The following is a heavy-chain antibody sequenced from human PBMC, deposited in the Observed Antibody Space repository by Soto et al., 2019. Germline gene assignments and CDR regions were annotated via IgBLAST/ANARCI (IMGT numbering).Heavy chain of an antibody. V-gene: IGHV1-3*01. CDR2: ISAAQGDT. CDR1: GYTFTSHN. D-gene: IGHD3-22*01. Sequence: ASVKVSCKASGYTFTSHNLHWGGQAPGQRLEGRGWISAAQGDTKYSQKLQRSGTISSATSATTAYMELSSLGPEDTAVYYCARQRRDNTGYYYYYWGQGTLVTVSS. J-gene: IGHJ4*02. CDR3: ARQRRDNTGYYYYY.